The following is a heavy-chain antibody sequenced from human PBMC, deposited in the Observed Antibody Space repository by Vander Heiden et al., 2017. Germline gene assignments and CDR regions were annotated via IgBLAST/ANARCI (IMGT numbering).Heavy chain of an antibody. CDR3: AKNTGHSTNWYCEY. CDR1: GFTLSDYG. J-gene: IGHJ4*02. Sequence: QVQLVESGGGVVQPGKSLRLSCVASGFTLSDYGIHWVRQAPGKGLEWVTVISYDGSRKFYTDSVKGRFTISRDDSKNTVYLQMDSLRAEDTAVYHGAKNTGHSTNWYCEYWGQGILGTVSS. V-gene: IGHV3-30*18. D-gene: IGHD6-13*01. CDR2: ISYDGSRK.